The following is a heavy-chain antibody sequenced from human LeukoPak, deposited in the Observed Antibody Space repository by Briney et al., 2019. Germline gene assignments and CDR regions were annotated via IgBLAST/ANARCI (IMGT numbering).Heavy chain of an antibody. Sequence: GASVKVSCKASGYTFISYFMHWVRQAPGQGLEWMGIINPSAGGTTYAQRFQDRVTLTRDTSTSTVYMELSTLRSDDTAVYYCVRAEEKSRAYYYYAMDVWGQGTTVIVSS. D-gene: IGHD1-14*01. CDR1: GYTFISYF. V-gene: IGHV1-46*01. J-gene: IGHJ6*02. CDR2: INPSAGGT. CDR3: VRAEEKSRAYYYYAMDV.